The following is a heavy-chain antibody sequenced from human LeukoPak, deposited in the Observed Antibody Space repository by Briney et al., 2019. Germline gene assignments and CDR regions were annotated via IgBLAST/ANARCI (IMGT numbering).Heavy chain of an antibody. V-gene: IGHV1-8*01. D-gene: IGHD5-18*01. CDR2: MNPNSGNT. Sequence: ASVKVSCKASGYTFTSYDINWVRQATGQGLEWMGWMNPNSGNTGYAQKFQGRVTMTKNTSISTAYMELSSLRSEDTAVYYCARVVAERGYSYGYYYYYYMDVWGKGTTVTVSS. CDR3: ARVVAERGYSYGYYYYYYMDV. CDR1: GYTFTSYD. J-gene: IGHJ6*03.